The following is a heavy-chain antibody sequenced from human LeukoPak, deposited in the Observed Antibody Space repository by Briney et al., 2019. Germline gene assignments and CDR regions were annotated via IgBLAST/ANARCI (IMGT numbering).Heavy chain of an antibody. J-gene: IGHJ6*02. CDR2: ISGSGGST. V-gene: IGHV3-23*01. Sequence: HPGRSLRLSCAASGFTFSSYAMSWVRQASGKGLEWVSAISGSGGSTYYADSVKGRFTISRDNSKNTLYLQMNSLRAEDTAVYYCAKGQFGVVIIYYYGMDVWGQGTTVTVSS. D-gene: IGHD3-3*01. CDR3: AKGQFGVVIIYYYGMDV. CDR1: GFTFSSYA.